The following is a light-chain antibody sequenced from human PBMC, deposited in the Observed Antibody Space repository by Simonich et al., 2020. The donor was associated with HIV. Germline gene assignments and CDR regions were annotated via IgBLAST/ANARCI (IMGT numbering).Light chain of an antibody. V-gene: IGKV4-1*01. CDR2: WAS. CDR3: QQYYNTLWT. Sequence: DIVMTQSPDSLAVSLGERATINCKSSQSVLYSSNNKNYLAWYQQKPGQPPKLLIHWASSRESGFPDRFSGSGAGTDFTLTISSLQAEDVAVYYCQQYYNTLWTFGQGTKVEIK. J-gene: IGKJ1*01. CDR1: QSVLYSSNNKNY.